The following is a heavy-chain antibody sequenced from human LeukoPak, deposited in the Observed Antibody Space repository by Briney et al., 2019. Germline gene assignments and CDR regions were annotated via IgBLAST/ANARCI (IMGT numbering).Heavy chain of an antibody. CDR1: GGSISSYY. D-gene: IGHD5-24*01. CDR2: IYYSGST. CDR3: ASSIRKRWLQLDAFDI. Sequence: SETLSLTCTVSGGSISSYYWSWIRQPPGKGLEWIGYIYYSGSTNYNPSFKSRVTISVDTSKNQFSLKLSSVTAADTAVYYCASSIRKRWLQLDAFDIWGQGTMVTVSS. V-gene: IGHV4-59*08. J-gene: IGHJ3*02.